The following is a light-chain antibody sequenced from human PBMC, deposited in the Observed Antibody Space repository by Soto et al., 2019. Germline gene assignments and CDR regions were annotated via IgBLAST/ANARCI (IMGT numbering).Light chain of an antibody. V-gene: IGKV3-15*01. J-gene: IGKJ1*01. CDR1: QSVSSN. Sequence: TLSVSPGERATLSCRASQSVSSNLAWYQQKPGQAPRLLIYGASTRATGIPARFSGSGSGTEFTLTISSLQSEDFAVYYCQQYNSWPPWTFGQGTKVDI. CDR2: GAS. CDR3: QQYNSWPPWT.